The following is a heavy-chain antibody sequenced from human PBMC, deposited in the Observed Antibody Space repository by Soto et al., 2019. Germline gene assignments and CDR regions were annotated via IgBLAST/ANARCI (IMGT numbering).Heavy chain of an antibody. CDR3: ARPVLYGSGSYYNGHYVMDV. V-gene: IGHV1-3*01. D-gene: IGHD3-10*01. Sequence: ASVKVSCKASGYTFTSYAMHWVRQAPGQRLEWMGWINAGNGNTKYSQKFQGRVTITRDTSASTAYMELSSLRSEDTAVYYCARPVLYGSGSYYNGHYVMDVWGQGTTVTVSS. CDR1: GYTFTSYA. CDR2: INAGNGNT. J-gene: IGHJ6*02.